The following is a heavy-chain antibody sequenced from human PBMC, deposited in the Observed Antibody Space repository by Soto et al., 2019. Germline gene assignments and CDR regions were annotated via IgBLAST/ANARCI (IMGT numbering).Heavy chain of an antibody. CDR1: GFTFSSYS. CDR3: ARDQWHRRSSDLYYFDY. Sequence: GGSLRLSCAASGFTFSSYSMNWVRQAPGKGLEWVSSISSSSSYIYYADSVKGRFTISRDNAKNSLYLQMNSLRAEDTAVYYCARDQWHRRSSDLYYFDYWGQGTLVTVSS. J-gene: IGHJ4*02. V-gene: IGHV3-21*01. CDR2: ISSSSSYI. D-gene: IGHD6-6*01.